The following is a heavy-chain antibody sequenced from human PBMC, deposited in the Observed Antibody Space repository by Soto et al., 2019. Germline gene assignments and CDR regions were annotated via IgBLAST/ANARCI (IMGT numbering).Heavy chain of an antibody. CDR3: ARDPPRAATANWFDP. D-gene: IGHD2-15*01. J-gene: IGHJ5*02. V-gene: IGHV1-69*06. CDR2: IIPIFGTA. Sequence: QVQLVQSGAEVKKPGSSVKVSCKASGGTFSSYAISWVRQAPGQWLEWMGGIIPIFGTANYAQKCQGRVTITADKSTNTAYMELSSRRSEDTAVYYCARDPPRAATANWFDPWGQGTLVTVSS. CDR1: GGTFSSYA.